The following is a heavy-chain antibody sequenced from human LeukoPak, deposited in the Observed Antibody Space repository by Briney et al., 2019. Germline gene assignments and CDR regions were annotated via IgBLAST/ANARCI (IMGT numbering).Heavy chain of an antibody. CDR1: GGSISSGGYS. J-gene: IGHJ4*02. V-gene: IGHV4-30-2*02. D-gene: IGHD6-19*01. Sequence: SSQTLSLTCAVSGGSISSGGYSWSWIRQPPGKGLEWIGYIYHSGSTYYNPSLKSRVTISVDRSKNQFSLKLSSVTAADTAVYYCAKGKYSSGRPQDYWGQGTLVTVSS. CDR3: AKGKYSSGRPQDY. CDR2: IYHSGST.